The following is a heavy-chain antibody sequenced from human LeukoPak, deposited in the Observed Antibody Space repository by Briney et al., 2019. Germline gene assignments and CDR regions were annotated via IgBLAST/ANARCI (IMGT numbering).Heavy chain of an antibody. D-gene: IGHD5-12*01. J-gene: IGHJ6*02. CDR2: ISYDGSNK. CDR3: AKDAGVATRYYYYGMDV. V-gene: IGHV3-30*18. CDR1: GFTFSSYA. Sequence: GGSLRPSCAASGFTFSSYAMHWVRQAPGKGLEWVAVISYDGSNKYYADSVKGRFTISRDNSKNTLYLQMNSLRAEDTAVYYCAKDAGVATRYYYYGMDVWGQGTTVTVSS.